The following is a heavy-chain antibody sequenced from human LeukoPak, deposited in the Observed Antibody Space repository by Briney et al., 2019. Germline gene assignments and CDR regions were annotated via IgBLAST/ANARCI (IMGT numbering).Heavy chain of an antibody. CDR1: GXSFSTSA. D-gene: IGHD2-15*01. Sequence: RGSLRLSCAASGXSFSTSAMSWVRQAPGKGLEWVSVISGSGGETYYADSAKGRFTISRDNSKSTLYLQMNSLRAEDTAIYHCAKGSGGAAFDPWGQGTLVTVSS. J-gene: IGHJ5*02. CDR2: ISGSGGET. V-gene: IGHV3-23*01. CDR3: AKGSGGAAFDP.